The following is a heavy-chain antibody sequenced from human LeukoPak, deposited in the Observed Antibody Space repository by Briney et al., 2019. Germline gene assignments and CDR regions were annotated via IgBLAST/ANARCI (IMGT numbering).Heavy chain of an antibody. CDR2: ISSSSSYI. Sequence: GGSLRLSCAASGFTFSNYWMSWVRQAPGKGLEWVSSISSSSSYIYYADSVKGRFTISRDNAKNSLYLQMNSLRAEDTAVYYCARTSENYYDSSGYWGWFDPWGQGTLVTVSS. D-gene: IGHD3-22*01. CDR1: GFTFSNYW. V-gene: IGHV3-21*01. J-gene: IGHJ5*02. CDR3: ARTSENYYDSSGYWGWFDP.